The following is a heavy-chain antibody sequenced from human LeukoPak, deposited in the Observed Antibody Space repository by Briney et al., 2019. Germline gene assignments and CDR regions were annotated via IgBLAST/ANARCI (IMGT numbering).Heavy chain of an antibody. CDR2: IYYSGST. D-gene: IGHD3-22*01. J-gene: IGHJ4*02. CDR1: DASISSSSFY. Sequence: SETLSLTCTVADASISSSSFYWGWIRQPPGKGLEWIGSIYYSGSTYYNPSLKSRVTISVDTSKNQFSLKLSSVTAADTAVYYCAREGNYYDYYFDYWGQGTLVTVSS. V-gene: IGHV4-39*07. CDR3: AREGNYYDYYFDY.